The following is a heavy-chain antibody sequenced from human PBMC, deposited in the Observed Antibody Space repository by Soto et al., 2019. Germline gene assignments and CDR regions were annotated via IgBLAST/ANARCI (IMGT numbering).Heavy chain of an antibody. CDR3: ASLLWFGELLPRSTYYYYGMDV. J-gene: IGHJ6*02. CDR1: GGTFSSYA. Sequence: QVQLVQSGAEVKKPGSSVKVSCKASGGTFSSYAISWVRQAPGQGLEWMGGIIPIFGTANYAQKFQGRVTITADESTSTDYMELSSLRSEDTAVYYCASLLWFGELLPRSTYYYYGMDVWGQGTTVTVSS. D-gene: IGHD3-10*01. V-gene: IGHV1-69*01. CDR2: IIPIFGTA.